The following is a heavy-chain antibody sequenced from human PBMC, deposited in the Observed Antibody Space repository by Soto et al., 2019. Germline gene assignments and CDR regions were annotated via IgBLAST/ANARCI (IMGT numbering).Heavy chain of an antibody. V-gene: IGHV3-23*01. CDR2: ISSGGGST. CDR3: AKDRSWVAAGRLWGFDP. CDR1: GFTFSSYA. J-gene: IGHJ5*02. Sequence: GGSLRLSCAASGFTFSSYAMRWVRQAPGKGLEWVSAISSGGGSTYSADAVDRRFTITGDNKNNTQYLQISMRRGETTAEYYGAKDRSWVAAGRLWGFDPWGQGTLVTVSS. D-gene: IGHD2-15*01.